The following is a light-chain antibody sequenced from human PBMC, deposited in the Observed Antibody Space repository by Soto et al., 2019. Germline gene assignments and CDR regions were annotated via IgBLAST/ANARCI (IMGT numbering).Light chain of an antibody. CDR2: AAS. CDR1: QSVSSK. V-gene: IGKV3-15*01. Sequence: EIVMTQSPATLSVSPGEGATLSCRASQSVSSKLAWYQQKPGQAPRLLIYAASNRATGVPARFSGSWSGTEFTLTISSLQSEDFAVYYCQQYNNWITFGQGTRLEIK. J-gene: IGKJ5*01. CDR3: QQYNNWIT.